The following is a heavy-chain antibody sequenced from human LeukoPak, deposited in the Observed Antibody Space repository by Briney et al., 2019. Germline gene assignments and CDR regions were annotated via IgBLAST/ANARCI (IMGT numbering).Heavy chain of an antibody. CDR3: AREYCSSTSCYFGDWFDP. CDR1: GGSISSSNW. Sequence: PSGTLSLTCAVSGGSISSSNWWSWVRQPPGKGLEWIGEIYHSGSTNYNPSLKSRVTISVDKSKNQFSLKLSSVTAADTAVYYCAREYCSSTSCYFGDWFDPWGQGTLVTVSP. D-gene: IGHD2-2*01. J-gene: IGHJ5*02. CDR2: IYHSGST. V-gene: IGHV4-4*02.